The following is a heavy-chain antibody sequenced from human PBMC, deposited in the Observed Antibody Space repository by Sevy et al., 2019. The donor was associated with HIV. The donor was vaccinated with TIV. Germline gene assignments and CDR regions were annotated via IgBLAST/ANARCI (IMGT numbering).Heavy chain of an antibody. CDR3: ARERIARGRGFDP. Sequence: GGSLRLSCAASGFTFSSYSMNWVRQAPGKGLEWVSYISSSSSTIYYADSVKGRFTISRDNAKNSLYLQMNSLRAEDPAVYYCARERIARGRGFDPGGQGTRVTVSS. CDR2: ISSSSSTI. J-gene: IGHJ5*02. CDR1: GFTFSSYS. V-gene: IGHV3-48*01.